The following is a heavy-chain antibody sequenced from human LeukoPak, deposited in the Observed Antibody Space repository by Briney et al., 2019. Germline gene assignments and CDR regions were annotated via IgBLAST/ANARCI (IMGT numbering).Heavy chain of an antibody. CDR1: GGTFSSYA. CDR2: IIPIFVTA. J-gene: IGHJ5*02. D-gene: IGHD3-22*01. V-gene: IGHV1-69*05. CDR3: ARDLEWSNYYDSSGKWFDP. Sequence: ASVKVSCKASGGTFSSYAISWVRQAPGQGLEWMGRIIPIFVTANYAQKFQGRVTITTDESTSTAYMELSSLRSEDTAVYYCARDLEWSNYYDSSGKWFDPWGQGTLVTASS.